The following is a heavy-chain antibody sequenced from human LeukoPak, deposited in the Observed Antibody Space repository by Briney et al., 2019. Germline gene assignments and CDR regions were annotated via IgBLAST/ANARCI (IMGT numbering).Heavy chain of an antibody. J-gene: IGHJ4*02. D-gene: IGHD4-17*01. CDR2: ISYDGSNK. CDR3: ARLRYGDYVPGLIDY. CDR1: GFTFSSYA. V-gene: IGHV3-30-3*01. Sequence: GGSLRLSCAASGFTFSSYAMHWVRQAPGKGLEWVAVISYDGSNKYYADSVKGRFTISRDNSKNTLYLQMNSLRAEDTAVYYCARLRYGDYVPGLIDYWGQGTLVTVSS.